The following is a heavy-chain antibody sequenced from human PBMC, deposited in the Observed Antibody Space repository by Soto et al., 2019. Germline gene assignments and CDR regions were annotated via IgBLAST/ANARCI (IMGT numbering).Heavy chain of an antibody. CDR1: GYIFTNYY. CDR2: INPSGGFS. CDR3: ARDHVDERDFTHPRVPFDY. V-gene: IGHV1-46*01. J-gene: IGHJ4*01. Sequence: ASVKVSCKASGYIFTNYYMHWVRQAPGQGLEWMGVINPSGGFSTYAQKFQGRVTMTRDTSTSTVYMELSSLRSEDTAFYYCARDHVDERDFTHPRVPFDYWGQGTLVTVSS.